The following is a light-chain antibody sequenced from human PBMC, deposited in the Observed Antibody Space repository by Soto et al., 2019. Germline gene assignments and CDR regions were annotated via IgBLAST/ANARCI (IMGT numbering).Light chain of an antibody. J-gene: IGLJ1*01. CDR3: CSYAGSHYV. CDR1: SSDVGSYNL. Sequence: QSVLTQPASVSGSPGQSITISCTGTSSDVGSYNLVSWYQQHPGKAPKLMIYEVSKWPSGISNRFSGSKSGNTASLTISGLQAEDEGDYYCCSYAGSHYVFGTGTKVT. V-gene: IGLV2-23*02. CDR2: EVS.